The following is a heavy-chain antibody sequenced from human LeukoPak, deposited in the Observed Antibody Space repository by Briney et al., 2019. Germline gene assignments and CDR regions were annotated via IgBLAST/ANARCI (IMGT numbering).Heavy chain of an antibody. CDR1: GGSISSYY. CDR3: ASRGGGSLDV. Sequence: SETLSLTCTVSGGSISSYYWSWIRQPPGEGLEWIGYIYYSGSTNYNPSLKSRVTISVDTSKNQCSLKLSSVTAADTAVYYCASRGGGSLDVWGQGTTVTVSS. D-gene: IGHD2-15*01. J-gene: IGHJ6*02. CDR2: IYYSGST. V-gene: IGHV4-59*08.